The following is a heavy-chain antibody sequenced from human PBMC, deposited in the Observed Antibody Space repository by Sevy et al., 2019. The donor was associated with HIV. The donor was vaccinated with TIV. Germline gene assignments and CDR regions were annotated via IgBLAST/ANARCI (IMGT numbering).Heavy chain of an antibody. CDR3: ANAYSGSYSHSYLYALDV. Sequence: GGPLRLSCTGSGFPFSYYGIHWVRQAPGKGLDWVALISHDGINEYYADSVKGRFTISRDNSRNTVYLEMNSLRNEDTAIYFCANAYSGSYSHSYLYALDVWGQGTTVTVSS. CDR2: ISHDGINE. D-gene: IGHD1-26*01. V-gene: IGHV3-30*18. J-gene: IGHJ6*02. CDR1: GFPFSYYG.